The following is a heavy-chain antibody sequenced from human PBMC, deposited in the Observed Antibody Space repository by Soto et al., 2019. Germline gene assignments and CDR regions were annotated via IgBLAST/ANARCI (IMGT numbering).Heavy chain of an antibody. CDR3: ARVGYCGGDCYFPDY. CDR2: IYYSGDI. J-gene: IGHJ4*02. Sequence: SETLSLTCTASGGSVSSTNYYWGWIRQSPGKGLEWIASIYYSGDIYYNPSLKRRATISVDTSKSQVSLKLSSVTAADTAVYYCARVGYCGGDCYFPDYWGQGTLVTVSS. V-gene: IGHV4-39*07. CDR1: GGSVSSTNYY. D-gene: IGHD2-21*02.